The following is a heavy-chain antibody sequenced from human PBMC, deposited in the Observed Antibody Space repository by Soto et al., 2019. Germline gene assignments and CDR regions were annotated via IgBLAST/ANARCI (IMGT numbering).Heavy chain of an antibody. CDR3: ARRARPDFYYMDV. J-gene: IGHJ6*03. CDR1: GFTLSGYA. V-gene: IGHV3-64*01. D-gene: IGHD6-6*01. Sequence: VQLAESGGGLAQPGGSLRLSCAASGFTLSGYAMDWVRQAPGKGLEYVSGISSNGVVTYYANSVQGRFTISRDNSKNTVYLQMGSLRPEDMAVYYCARRARPDFYYMDVWGKGTTVTVSS. CDR2: ISSNGVVT.